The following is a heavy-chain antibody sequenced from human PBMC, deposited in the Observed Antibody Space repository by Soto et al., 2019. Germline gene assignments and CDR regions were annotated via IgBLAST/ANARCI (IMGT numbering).Heavy chain of an antibody. D-gene: IGHD2-15*01. CDR1: GYSFTSYW. J-gene: IGHJ4*02. Sequence: DVRLVPSRAEVKKPGESLKISCKASGYSFTSYWIGWVRQMPGKGLEWMVIINPGDSETRYSPSFQGQVTISADKSITTAYLQWSSLEASDTAIYYCARQGDGGLLDYWGQGTLVTVSS. CDR3: ARQGDGGLLDY. V-gene: IGHV5-51*01. CDR2: INPGDSET.